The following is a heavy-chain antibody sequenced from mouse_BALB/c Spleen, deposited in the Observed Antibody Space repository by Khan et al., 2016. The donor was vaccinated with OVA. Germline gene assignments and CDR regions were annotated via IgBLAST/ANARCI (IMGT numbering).Heavy chain of an antibody. V-gene: IGHV14-3*02. CDR1: GFNIKDTY. D-gene: IGHD2-3*01. J-gene: IGHJ1*01. CDR3: APPSYDPRNFDV. CDR2: IAPANGNT. Sequence: EVQLQQSGAELLKPGASVKLSCTASGFNIKDTYIHWVKQRPEQGLEWIGRIAPANGNTKYDPKFQGKATITADTASNTSYLQLSSLTSEDTAVYYCAPPSYDPRNFDVWGAGTTVIVSA.